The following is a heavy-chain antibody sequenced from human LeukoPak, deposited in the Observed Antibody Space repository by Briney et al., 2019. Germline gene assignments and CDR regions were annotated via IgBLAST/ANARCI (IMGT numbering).Heavy chain of an antibody. D-gene: IGHD3-10*01. CDR3: AKPLFGSGSYRGYFDD. V-gene: IGHV3-48*04. Sequence: PGGSLRLSCAASGFTFSSYSMNWVRQAPGKGLEWVSYISSSSSTIYYADSVKGRFTISRDNAKNSLYLQMNSLRAEDTAVYYCAKPLFGSGSYRGYFDDWGQGTLVTVSS. CDR1: GFTFSSYS. CDR2: ISSSSSTI. J-gene: IGHJ4*02.